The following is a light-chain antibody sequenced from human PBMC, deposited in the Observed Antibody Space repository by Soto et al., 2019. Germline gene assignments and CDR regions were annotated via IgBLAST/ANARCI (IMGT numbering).Light chain of an antibody. J-gene: IGKJ4*01. V-gene: IGKV3-11*01. CDR2: DAS. CDR3: QQRSNWPLT. CDR1: QSVSSY. Sequence: EIVLTQSPATLSLSPGERATLSCRASQSVSSYLAWYQQKPDQAPTLLIYDASNRATGIPARFSGSGSGTDFTLTISSLEPEDFAVYYCQQRSNWPLTFGGGTKVEIK.